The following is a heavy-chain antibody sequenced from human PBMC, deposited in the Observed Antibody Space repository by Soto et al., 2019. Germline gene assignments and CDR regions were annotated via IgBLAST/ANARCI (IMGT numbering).Heavy chain of an antibody. CDR3: ARDRVMDTCPEF. V-gene: IGHV3-33*01. D-gene: IGHD3-16*01. CDR1: GFTFSSSG. CDR2: IWYDGTNK. Sequence: SWGSLRLSCAASGFTFSSSGMHWVRQAPGKGLEWVAVIWYDGTNKYYGDSVKGRFTISRDNSKNTLYLQMNSMRAEDTAVYYCARDRVMDTCPEFWGPGTLVTVSS. J-gene: IGHJ4*02.